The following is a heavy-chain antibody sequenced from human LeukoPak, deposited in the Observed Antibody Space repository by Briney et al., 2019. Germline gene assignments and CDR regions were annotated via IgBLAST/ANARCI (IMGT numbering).Heavy chain of an antibody. D-gene: IGHD3-10*01. CDR1: GFTFSSYD. J-gene: IGHJ4*02. CDR2: IKQDGSEK. CDR3: ARDWYYYGSGTYRGGLDY. Sequence: GGSLRLSCAASGFTFSSYDMHWVRQATGKGLEWVANIKQDGSEKYYVDSVKGRFTISRDNAKNSLYLQMNSLRAEDTAVYYCARDWYYYGSGTYRGGLDYWGQGTLVTVSS. V-gene: IGHV3-7*01.